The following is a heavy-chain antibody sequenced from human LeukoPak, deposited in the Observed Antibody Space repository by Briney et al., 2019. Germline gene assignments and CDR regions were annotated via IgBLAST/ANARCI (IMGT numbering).Heavy chain of an antibody. CDR3: ARDPLRYGSGSYYGY. J-gene: IGHJ4*02. CDR2: ISSSSSYT. V-gene: IGHV3-11*05. Sequence: GGSLRLSCAASGFTFSDYYMSWIRQAPGKGLEWVSYISSSSSYTNYADSVKGRFTISRDNAKNSLYLQMNSLRAEDTAVYYCARDPLRYGSGSYYGYWGQGTLVTVSS. CDR1: GFTFSDYY. D-gene: IGHD3-10*01.